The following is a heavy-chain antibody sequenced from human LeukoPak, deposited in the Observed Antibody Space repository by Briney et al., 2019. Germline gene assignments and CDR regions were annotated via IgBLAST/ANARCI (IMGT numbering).Heavy chain of an antibody. CDR2: ISAYNGNT. CDR3: ARSGYYYYYYYMDV. CDR1: GYTFTSYG. V-gene: IGHV1-18*01. J-gene: IGHJ6*03. D-gene: IGHD3-3*01. Sequence: VASVKVSCKASGYTFTSYGISWVRQAPGQGLEWMGWISAYNGNTNYAQKLQGRVTMTTGTSTSTAYMELRSLRSDDTAVYYCARSGYYYYYYYMDVWGKGTTVTVSS.